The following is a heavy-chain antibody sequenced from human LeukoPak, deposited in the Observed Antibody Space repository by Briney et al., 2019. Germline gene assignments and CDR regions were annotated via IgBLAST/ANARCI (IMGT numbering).Heavy chain of an antibody. Sequence: GGSLRLSCAASGFTFSSYAMSWVRQAPGKGLVWVSHINNDATRTTYADSVRGRFTISRDNAKNTVSLQMNSLRAEDTAVYYCASDGAYAMAVWGQGTTVTVSS. V-gene: IGHV3-74*01. J-gene: IGHJ6*02. CDR1: GFTFSSYA. CDR3: ASDGAYAMAV. CDR2: INNDATRT. D-gene: IGHD1-26*01.